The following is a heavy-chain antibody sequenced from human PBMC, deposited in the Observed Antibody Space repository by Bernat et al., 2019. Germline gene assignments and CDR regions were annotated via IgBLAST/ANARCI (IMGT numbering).Heavy chain of an antibody. CDR1: GFTFSNHR. D-gene: IGHD6-19*01. J-gene: IGHJ4*02. CDR2: INNDENDK. V-gene: IGHV3-7*04. Sequence: EVQLEESGGGLVQPGGSLRLSCAVSGFTFSNHRMSWVRQAPGKGLEWVAIINNDENDKNYGDSLKGRFTITRDSAKNSLYLQMNSLRAEDTAVYYCARATGWYPDYWGQGTLVTVSS. CDR3: ARATGWYPDY.